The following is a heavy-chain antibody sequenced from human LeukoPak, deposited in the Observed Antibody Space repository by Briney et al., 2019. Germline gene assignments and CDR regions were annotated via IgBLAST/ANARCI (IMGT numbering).Heavy chain of an antibody. J-gene: IGHJ4*02. V-gene: IGHV4-59*08. D-gene: IGHD5-24*01. CDR1: GGSISSYY. Sequence: SETLSLTCTVSGGSISSYYWSWIRQPPGKGLEWIGYISYSGGTNYNPSLKSRVTISVDTSKNQFSLKLSSVTAADTAVYYCARQGGYNSPLAYWGQGTLVAVSS. CDR3: ARQGGYNSPLAY. CDR2: ISYSGGT.